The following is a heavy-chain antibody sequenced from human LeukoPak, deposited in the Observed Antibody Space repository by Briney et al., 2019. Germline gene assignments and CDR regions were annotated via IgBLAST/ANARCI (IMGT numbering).Heavy chain of an antibody. J-gene: IGHJ4*02. CDR3: AKGNVIVVVDYI. Sequence: GGSLRLSCAPSGFTFSSYAMGWARKPPGRGGEGVSGLSGSGSSIYYAPSVKGRFTISRDNSKNTLYLQMNSLRAEDTAIYYCAKGNVIVVVDYIGGQGTLVTVSS. V-gene: IGHV3-23*01. CDR2: LSGSGSSI. D-gene: IGHD3-22*01. CDR1: GFTFSSYA.